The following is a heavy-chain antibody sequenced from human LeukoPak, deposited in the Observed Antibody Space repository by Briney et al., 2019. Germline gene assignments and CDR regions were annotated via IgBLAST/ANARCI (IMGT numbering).Heavy chain of an antibody. Sequence: PSETLSLTCTVSGGSISSYYWSWIRQPPGKGLEWIGYIYYSGSTNYNTSLKSRVTISVDTSKNQFSLKLSSVTAADTAVYYCARGVSYYDSSGYYNEYVQHWGQGNLVTVSS. CDR3: ARGVSYYDSSGYYNEYVQH. CDR1: GGSISSYY. V-gene: IGHV4-59*08. CDR2: IYYSGST. D-gene: IGHD3-22*01. J-gene: IGHJ1*01.